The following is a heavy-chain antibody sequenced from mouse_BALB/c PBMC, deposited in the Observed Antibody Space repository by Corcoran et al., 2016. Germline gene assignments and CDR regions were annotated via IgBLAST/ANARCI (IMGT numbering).Heavy chain of an antibody. CDR3: ARWGITTLDY. V-gene: IGHV1-18*01. J-gene: IGHJ2*01. D-gene: IGHD1-1*01. CDR2: IHPRSRGT. CDR1: GYSFTDYN. Sequence: EVLLQQSGPTLVKPAASVTLTCTASGYSFTDYNMGWVQQSRGKSLEWIGDIHPRSRGTIYHHTFEGRATLTVDKSASTAYMELRSLTSEDTAVYYGARWGITTLDYWGQGTTVTVSS.